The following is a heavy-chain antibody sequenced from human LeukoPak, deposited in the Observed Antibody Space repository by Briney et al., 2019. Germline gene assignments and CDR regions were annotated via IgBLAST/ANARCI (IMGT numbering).Heavy chain of an antibody. J-gene: IGHJ4*02. V-gene: IGHV3-30*18. D-gene: IGHD3-22*01. CDR1: GFTFSSYG. CDR2: ISYDGNNK. CDR3: AKVHLTYYYDSDGYGFQDH. Sequence: GGSLRLSCAASGFTFSSYGMHWVRQAPGKGLEWVAVISYDGNNKYYGDSVKGRFTISRDNSKNTLFLQMNSLRTEDTAVYYCAKVHLTYYYDSDGYGFQDHWGQGTLVTVSS.